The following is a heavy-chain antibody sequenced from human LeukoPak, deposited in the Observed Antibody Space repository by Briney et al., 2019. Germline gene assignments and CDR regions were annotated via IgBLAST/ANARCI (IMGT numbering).Heavy chain of an antibody. CDR1: GCTFTSYY. Sequence: GASVKVSCKASGCTFTSYYMHWVRQAPGQGLEWMGIINPSGGSTSYAQKFQGRVTMTRDMSTSTVYMELSSLRSEDTAVYYCARDLSTIFGVVIIPGRWFDPWGQGTLVTVSS. CDR3: ARDLSTIFGVVIIPGRWFDP. V-gene: IGHV1-46*01. J-gene: IGHJ5*02. CDR2: INPSGGST. D-gene: IGHD3-3*01.